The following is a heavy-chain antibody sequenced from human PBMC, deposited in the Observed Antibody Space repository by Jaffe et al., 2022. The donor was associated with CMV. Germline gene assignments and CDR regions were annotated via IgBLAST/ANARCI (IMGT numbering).Heavy chain of an antibody. Sequence: QVQLVQSGAEVKKPGASVKVSCKASGYVFTSFYIHWVRQAPGQAIEWMGRVNPTDGSTTYSQSFQGRVTMTRDTSTYTFYLDVDNLTSDDTAMYYCTRGGYSFAHPSGVSYDYWGQGTLVTVSS. CDR2: VNPTDGST. J-gene: IGHJ4*02. CDR3: TRGGYSFAHPSGVSYDY. D-gene: IGHD5-18*01. CDR1: GYVFTSFY. V-gene: IGHV1-46*01.